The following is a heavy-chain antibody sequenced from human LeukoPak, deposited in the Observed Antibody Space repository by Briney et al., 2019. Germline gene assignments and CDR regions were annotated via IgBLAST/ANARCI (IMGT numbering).Heavy chain of an antibody. V-gene: IGHV4-30-4*01. J-gene: IGHJ5*02. CDR1: GGSISSGDYY. CDR3: ASTNCSSARCYGANWFDP. Sequence: SQTLSLTCTVSGGSISSGDYYWRWLRQPPGKGLEWIGYINYSGSTFHYNPSLKSRFTISVDTSKNQFSLRLNSVTVADSAVYYCASTNCSSARCYGANWFDPWGQGTLVTVSS. CDR2: INYSGST. D-gene: IGHD2-2*01.